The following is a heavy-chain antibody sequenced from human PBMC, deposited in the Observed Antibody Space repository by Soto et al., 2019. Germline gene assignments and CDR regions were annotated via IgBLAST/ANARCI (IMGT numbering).Heavy chain of an antibody. CDR2: IYSGGST. Sequence: GGSLRLSCAASGFTVSSNYMSWVRQAPGKGLEWVSVIYSGGSTYYADSVKGRFTISRHNSKNTLYLQMNSLRAEDSAVYYCARDRAGYYYYGMDVWGQGTTVTVSS. CDR1: GFTVSSNY. CDR3: ARDRAGYYYYGMDV. D-gene: IGHD6-25*01. J-gene: IGHJ6*02. V-gene: IGHV3-66*01.